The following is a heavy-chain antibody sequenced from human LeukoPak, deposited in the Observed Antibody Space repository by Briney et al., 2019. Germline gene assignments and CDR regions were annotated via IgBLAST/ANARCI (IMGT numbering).Heavy chain of an antibody. J-gene: IGHJ4*02. CDR3: AGEMALAAAYLDY. CDR2: IWYDGSNK. D-gene: IGHD6-13*01. CDR1: GFTFSSYG. V-gene: IGHV3-33*01. Sequence: GGSLRLSCAASGFTFSSYGMHWVRQAPGKGLEWVAVIWYDGSNKYYADSVKGRFTISRDKSKNTLYLQMNSLRAEDTAVYYCAGEMALAAAYLDYWGQGTLVTVSS.